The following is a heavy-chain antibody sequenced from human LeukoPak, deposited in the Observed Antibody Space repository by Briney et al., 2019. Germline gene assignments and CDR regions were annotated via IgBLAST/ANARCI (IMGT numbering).Heavy chain of an antibody. J-gene: IGHJ4*02. CDR1: GYTFTGYY. CDR3: ARGDITTQGALDY. D-gene: IGHD3-3*01. CDR2: INPNSGGT. V-gene: IGHV1-2*02. Sequence: ASVKVSCKASGYTFTGYYMHWVRQAPGQGLEWMGWINPNSGGTNYAQKFQGRVTMTRDTSISTAYMELSSLRSEDTAVYYCARGDITTQGALDYWGQGTLVTVSS.